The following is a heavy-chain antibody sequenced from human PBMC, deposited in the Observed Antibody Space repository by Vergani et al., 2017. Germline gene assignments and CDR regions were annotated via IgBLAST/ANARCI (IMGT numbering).Heavy chain of an antibody. V-gene: IGHV1-18*04. CDR2: ISVYNGET. D-gene: IGHD1-26*01. CDR3: AXDRGNSGDYNFDY. CDR1: GYTFRNYG. J-gene: IGHJ4*02. Sequence: QVQLVQSGSELKKPGASVKVSCEGSGYTFRNYGISWVRQAPGEGLEWLGWISVYNGETKFAQKFQGRVTLTRDTSTDTAYMEMGSLRSDDTAVYYCAXDRGNSGDYNFDYWGQGTLVTVSS.